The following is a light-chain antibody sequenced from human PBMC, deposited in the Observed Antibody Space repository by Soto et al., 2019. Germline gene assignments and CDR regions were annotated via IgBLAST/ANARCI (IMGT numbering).Light chain of an antibody. V-gene: IGKV3-15*01. J-gene: IGKJ1*01. CDR3: QQYEKWPPTT. CDR1: QSVGSK. CDR2: DAS. Sequence: EILMTQSPATLAASPGERATLSCRASQSVGSKLAWYQQKPGQPPRLVMFDASIRATGVPARFSGGGSGAELFLTISSLQSDDFSLSYCQQYEKWPPTTFGQGTKVEIK.